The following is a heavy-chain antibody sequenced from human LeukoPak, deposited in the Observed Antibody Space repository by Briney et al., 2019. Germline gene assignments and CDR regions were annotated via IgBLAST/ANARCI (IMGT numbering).Heavy chain of an antibody. CDR3: TTDPGGVAVTYYFDY. CDR1: GFTFSNAW. Sequence: GGSLRLSCAASGFTFSNAWMSWVRQAPGKGLGWVGRIKSKTDGGTTDYAAPVKGRFTISRDDSKNTLYLQMNSLKTEDTAVYYCTTDPGGVAVTYYFDYWGQGTLVTVSS. D-gene: IGHD6-19*01. V-gene: IGHV3-15*01. CDR2: IKSKTDGGTT. J-gene: IGHJ4*02.